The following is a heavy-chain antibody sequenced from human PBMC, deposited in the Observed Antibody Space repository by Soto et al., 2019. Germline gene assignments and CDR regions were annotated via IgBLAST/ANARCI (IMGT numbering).Heavy chain of an antibody. D-gene: IGHD3-22*01. CDR3: AKATYDTTFYTSSFDS. CDR1: EFTFSNYA. J-gene: IGHJ4*02. CDR2: ITGSDGRT. Sequence: GGSLRLSCAASEFTFSNYAMTWVRQAPGKGLEWVSLITGSDGRTYYADSVKGRSTISRDNSKNTLSLQMNSLRAEDTAVYYCAKATYDTTFYTSSFDSWGQGTLVTVSS. V-gene: IGHV3-23*01.